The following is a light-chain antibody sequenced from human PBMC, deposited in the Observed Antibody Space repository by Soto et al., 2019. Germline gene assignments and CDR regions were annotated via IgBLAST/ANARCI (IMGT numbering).Light chain of an antibody. CDR1: SSDVGGYNY. CDR3: CSYAGSPYV. Sequence: VLTQPRSVSGSPGQSVTISCTGTSSDVGGYNYVSWYQQHPGKAPKLMIYDVSKRPSGVPDRFSGSKSGNTASLTISGLQAEDEADYYCCSYAGSPYVFGTGTKVT. J-gene: IGLJ1*01. CDR2: DVS. V-gene: IGLV2-11*01.